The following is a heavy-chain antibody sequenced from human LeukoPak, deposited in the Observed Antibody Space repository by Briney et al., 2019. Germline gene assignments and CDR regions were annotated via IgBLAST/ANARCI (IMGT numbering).Heavy chain of an antibody. Sequence: SGGSLRLSCTASGFTFGDYALSWVRQAPGKGLEWVSSISSSSSYIYYADSVKGRFTISRDNAQNSMSLQMNSLRAEDTAVYYCARGDNSGWRNVYYFDYWGQGTLVTVSS. CDR1: GFTFGDYA. CDR3: ARGDNSGWRNVYYFDY. D-gene: IGHD6-19*01. CDR2: ISSSSSYI. J-gene: IGHJ4*02. V-gene: IGHV3-21*01.